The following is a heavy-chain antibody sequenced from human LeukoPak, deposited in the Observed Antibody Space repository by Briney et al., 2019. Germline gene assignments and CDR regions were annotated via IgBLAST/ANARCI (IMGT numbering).Heavy chain of an antibody. D-gene: IGHD6-13*01. V-gene: IGHV3-11*06. Sequence: GGSLRLSCAASGFTFSDYYMSWIRQAPGKGLEWVSYISSSSSYMYYADSVKGRFTISRDNAKHSLYMQVNSLRAEDTAVYYCARGGYSSSWYHDSWGQGTLVTVSS. CDR2: ISSSSSYM. J-gene: IGHJ4*02. CDR3: ARGGYSSSWYHDS. CDR1: GFTFSDYY.